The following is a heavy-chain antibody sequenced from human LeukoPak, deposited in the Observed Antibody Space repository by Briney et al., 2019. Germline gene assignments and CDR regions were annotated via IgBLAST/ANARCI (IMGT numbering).Heavy chain of an antibody. D-gene: IGHD6-13*01. Sequence: ASXXVSCKASGYTFTGYYMHWVRQAPGQGLEWMGRINPNSGGTNYAQKFQGRVTMPTDTSISTAYMELSRLRSDDTPVYYCARVAPYSSSWVPFDYWGQGTLVTVSS. J-gene: IGHJ4*02. CDR1: GYTFTGYY. CDR2: INPNSGGT. V-gene: IGHV1-2*06. CDR3: ARVAPYSSSWVPFDY.